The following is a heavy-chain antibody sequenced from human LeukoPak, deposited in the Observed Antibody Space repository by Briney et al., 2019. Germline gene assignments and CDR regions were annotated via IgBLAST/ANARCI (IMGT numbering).Heavy chain of an antibody. D-gene: IGHD3-22*01. V-gene: IGHV3-33*01. J-gene: IGHJ4*02. CDR3: ARAPFAGYYDSSAYPDY. Sequence: PGGSLRLSCAASGFTFNNYGMHWVRQAPGKGLEWVALIWYDGSNKYYADSVKGRFTISRDNSKNTLYLQMNSLRAEDTAVYYCARAPFAGYYDSSAYPDYWGQGTLVTVSS. CDR2: IWYDGSNK. CDR1: GFTFNNYG.